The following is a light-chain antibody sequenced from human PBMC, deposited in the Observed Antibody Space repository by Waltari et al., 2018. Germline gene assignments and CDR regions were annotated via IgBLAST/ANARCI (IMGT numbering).Light chain of an antibody. CDR2: WAS. CDR1: QSVLSSSNNKNY. Sequence: DIVMTQSPDSLAVSLGVRATINCESSQSVLSSSNNKNYLAWYQQKPEQPPKLLIYWASTRESGVPDRFSGSGSGTDFTLTISSLQAEDVAVYYCQQYYSTPQTFGPGTKVDIK. J-gene: IGKJ3*01. CDR3: QQYYSTPQT. V-gene: IGKV4-1*01.